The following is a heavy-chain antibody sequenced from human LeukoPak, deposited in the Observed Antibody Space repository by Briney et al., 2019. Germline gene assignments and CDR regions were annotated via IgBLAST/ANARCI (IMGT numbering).Heavy chain of an antibody. CDR3: ARGLRRVRGVITILGY. CDR1: GYTFTSYG. V-gene: IGHV1-18*01. Sequence: GASVKVSCKASGYTFTSYGISWVRQAPGQGLEWMGWISAYNGNTNYAQKLQGRVTMTTDTSTSTAHMELRSLRSDDTAVYYCARGLRRVRGVITILGYWGQGTLVTVSS. CDR2: ISAYNGNT. D-gene: IGHD3-10*01. J-gene: IGHJ4*02.